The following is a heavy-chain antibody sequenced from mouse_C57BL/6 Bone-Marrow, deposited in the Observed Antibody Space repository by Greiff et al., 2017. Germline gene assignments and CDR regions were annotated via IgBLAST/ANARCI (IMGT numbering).Heavy chain of an antibody. CDR2: INPYNGGT. Sequence: VQLQQSGPVLVKPGASVKMSCKASGYTFTDYYMNWVKQSHGKSLEWIGVINPYNGGTSYNQKFKGKATLTVDKSSSTAYMELNSLTSEDSAVYYGARSGQLRLLFAYWGQGTLVTVSA. CDR3: ARSGQLRLLFAY. J-gene: IGHJ3*01. V-gene: IGHV1-19*01. D-gene: IGHD3-2*02. CDR1: GYTFTDYY.